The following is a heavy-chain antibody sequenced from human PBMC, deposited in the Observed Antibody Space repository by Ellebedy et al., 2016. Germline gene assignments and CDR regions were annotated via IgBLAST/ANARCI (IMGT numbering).Heavy chain of an antibody. CDR3: ARMVVVASTRGGDFDY. D-gene: IGHD2-15*01. CDR1: GGSFSGYY. V-gene: IGHV4-34*01. CDR2: INHSGST. Sequence: GSLRLSCAVYGGSFSGYYWSWIRQPPGKGLEWIGEINHSGSTNYNPSLKSRVTISVDTSKNQFSLKLSFVTAADTAMYYCARMVVVASTRGGDFDYWGQGTLVTVSS. J-gene: IGHJ4*02.